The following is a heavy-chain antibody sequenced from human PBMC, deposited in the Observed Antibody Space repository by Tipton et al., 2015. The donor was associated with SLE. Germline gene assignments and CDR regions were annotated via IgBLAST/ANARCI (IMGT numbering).Heavy chain of an antibody. CDR1: AGSISGYY. CDR3: ARAKDWEDGFDV. J-gene: IGHJ3*01. Sequence: TLSLTCAVYAGSISGYYWSWIRQPPGKGLEWIGEINLSGNTNYNPSLKSRVTISVDRSKNQFSLTVFSVTAADTALYFCARAKDWEDGFDVWGQGTMVTVSA. D-gene: IGHD3-9*01. V-gene: IGHV4-34*01. CDR2: INLSGNT.